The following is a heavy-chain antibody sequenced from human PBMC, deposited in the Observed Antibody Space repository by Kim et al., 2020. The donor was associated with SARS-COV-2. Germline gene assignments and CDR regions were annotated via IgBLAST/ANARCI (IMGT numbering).Heavy chain of an antibody. V-gene: IGHV3-23*01. CDR3: AKQGVIYGYPFY. J-gene: IGHJ4*02. Sequence: GGSLRLSCAASGFTLSSQAMSWVRQAPGKGLEWVSAIRDETTYYSESVRGRFTISRDNSRNILYLQMNSLRAEDTAIYYCAKQGVIYGYPFYWGRGTLVTVSS. CDR1: GFTLSSQA. CDR2: IRDETT. D-gene: IGHD5-18*01.